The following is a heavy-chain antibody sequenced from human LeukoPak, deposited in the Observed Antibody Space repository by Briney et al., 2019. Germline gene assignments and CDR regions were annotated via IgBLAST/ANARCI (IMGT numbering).Heavy chain of an antibody. D-gene: IGHD1-7*01. CDR1: GYTFTSYY. Sequence: ASVKVSCKASGYTFTSYYMHWVRQAPGQGLEWMGIINPSGGSTSYAQKFQGRVTMTRDTSTSTVYMELSSLRSEDTAVYYCARVPPNWNYESYYYYMDVWGKGTTVTVSS. J-gene: IGHJ6*03. CDR3: ARVPPNWNYESYYYYMDV. CDR2: INPSGGST. V-gene: IGHV1-46*01.